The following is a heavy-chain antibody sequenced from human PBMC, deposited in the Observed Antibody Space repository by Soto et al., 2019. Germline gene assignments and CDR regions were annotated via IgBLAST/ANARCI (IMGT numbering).Heavy chain of an antibody. J-gene: IGHJ4*02. D-gene: IGHD3-9*01. CDR1: GFTFSDYY. Sequence: GGSLRLSCAASGFTFSDYYMTWIRQAPGKGLEWVSYISSSGSTIYYADSVKGRFTISRDNAKNSLYLQMNSLRAEDTAVYYCATLRYFDHYYFDSWGQGTLVTVSS. CDR2: ISSSGSTI. V-gene: IGHV3-11*01. CDR3: ATLRYFDHYYFDS.